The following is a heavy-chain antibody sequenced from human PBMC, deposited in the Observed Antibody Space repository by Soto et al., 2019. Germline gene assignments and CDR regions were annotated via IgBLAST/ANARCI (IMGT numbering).Heavy chain of an antibody. CDR3: EQYCRSTSCYL. CDR1: GYTFTRYY. CDR2: FHPNSGGT. Sequence: ASVKVSCKASGYTFTRYYMHWVRQAPGQGLEWMGGFHPNSGGTNYAQKFQGRVTMTMATSISTAYMELSRLRSDDTAVYYCEQYCRSTSCYLCGQGTKVTVSS. V-gene: IGHV1-2*02. D-gene: IGHD2-2*01. J-gene: IGHJ6*02.